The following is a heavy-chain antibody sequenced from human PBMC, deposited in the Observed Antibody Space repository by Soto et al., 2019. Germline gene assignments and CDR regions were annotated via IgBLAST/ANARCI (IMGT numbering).Heavy chain of an antibody. D-gene: IGHD6-19*01. V-gene: IGHV4-34*01. Sequence: SETLSLTCAVYGGSFSGYYWSWICQPPGKGLEWIGEINHSGSTNYNPSLKSRVTISVDTSKNQFSLKLSSVTAADTAVYYCARAPSIAVAGTTIYYYYYGMDVWGQGTTVTVS. J-gene: IGHJ6*02. CDR1: GGSFSGYY. CDR2: INHSGST. CDR3: ARAPSIAVAGTTIYYYYYGMDV.